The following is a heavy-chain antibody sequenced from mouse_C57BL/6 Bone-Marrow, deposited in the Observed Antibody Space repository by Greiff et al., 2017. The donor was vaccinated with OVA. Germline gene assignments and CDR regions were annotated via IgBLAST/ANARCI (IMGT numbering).Heavy chain of an antibody. CDR1: GYTFTSYW. CDR3: AAAY. J-gene: IGHJ2*01. V-gene: IGHV1-61*01. CDR2: IYPSDSET. Sequence: QVHVKQPGAELVRPGSSVKLSCKASGYTFTSYWMAWVKQRPGQGLEWIGNIYPSDSETHYNQKFKDKATFTVDKSSSTAYMQLSGLASEDSAVYYGAAAYWGRGTALTVSA.